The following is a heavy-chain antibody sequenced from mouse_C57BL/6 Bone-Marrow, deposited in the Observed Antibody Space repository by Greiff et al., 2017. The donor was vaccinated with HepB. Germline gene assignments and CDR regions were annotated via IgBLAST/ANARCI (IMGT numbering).Heavy chain of an antibody. Sequence: QVQLQQSGAELARPGASVKLSCKASGYTFTSYGISWVKQRTGQGLEWIGEIYPRSGNTYYNEKFKGKATLTADKSSSTAYMELRSLTSEDSAVYFCAREGRITTVVAPMNFDVWGTGTTVTVSS. V-gene: IGHV1-81*01. CDR1: GYTFTSYG. D-gene: IGHD1-1*01. J-gene: IGHJ1*03. CDR2: IYPRSGNT. CDR3: AREGRITTVVAPMNFDV.